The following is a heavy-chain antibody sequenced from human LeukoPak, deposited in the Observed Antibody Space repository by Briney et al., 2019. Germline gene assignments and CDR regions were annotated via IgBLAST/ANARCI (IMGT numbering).Heavy chain of an antibody. D-gene: IGHD3-22*01. CDR1: GFTFSDYY. V-gene: IGHV3-11*01. J-gene: IGHJ4*02. Sequence: PGGSLRLSCAASGFTFSDYYMSWIRQAPGKGLEWVSYISSSGSTIYYADSVKGRFTISRDNAKNSLYLRMNSLRAEDTAVYYCARDYYYDSSGYYPNWGQGTLVTVSS. CDR2: ISSSGSTI. CDR3: ARDYYYDSSGYYPN.